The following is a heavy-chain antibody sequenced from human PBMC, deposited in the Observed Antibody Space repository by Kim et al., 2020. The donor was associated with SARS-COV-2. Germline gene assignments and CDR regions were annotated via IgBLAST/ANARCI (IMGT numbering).Heavy chain of an antibody. J-gene: IGHJ4*02. Sequence: SETLSLTCTVSGGSISTSNWWSWVRQPPGKGLEWIGEIFHSGSTNYNPSLKSRVTMSVDKSKNQFSLNLNSMTAADTAVYYCATSRLTGKDCWGQGTLVTVSS. CDR3: ATSRLTGKDC. CDR1: GGSISTSNW. V-gene: IGHV4-4*02. CDR2: IFHSGST. D-gene: IGHD3-9*01.